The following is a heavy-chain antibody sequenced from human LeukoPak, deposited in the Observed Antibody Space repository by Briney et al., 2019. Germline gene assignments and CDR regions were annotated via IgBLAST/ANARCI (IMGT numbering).Heavy chain of an antibody. CDR1: GFTFDESA. Sequence: PGRSLRLSCAASGFTFDESAMHWVRQAPGKGLEWVSGIGWDSNSIIYADSVKGRFTISRDNAKNSLYLQMNSLRTEDTALYYCSKAMSAPGAFDIWGQGTAVTVSS. J-gene: IGHJ3*02. V-gene: IGHV3-9*01. CDR2: IGWDSNSI. D-gene: IGHD3-10*01. CDR3: SKAMSAPGAFDI.